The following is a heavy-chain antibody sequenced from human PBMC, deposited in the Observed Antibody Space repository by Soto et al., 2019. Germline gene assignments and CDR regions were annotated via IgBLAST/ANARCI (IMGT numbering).Heavy chain of an antibody. Sequence: QVQLVQSGGEVKKPGASVKVSCKTSGYTFTTYGISWVRQAPVQGLEWVGWISAYSGKTHYVQKFQRKVTMTTDTSTNTAYLELRSLRSDDTAVYYGARDPYLGDHQYWGQGTLVTVSS. J-gene: IGHJ4*02. CDR2: ISAYSGKT. CDR1: GYTFTTYG. V-gene: IGHV1-18*01. CDR3: ARDPYLGDHQY. D-gene: IGHD3-16*01.